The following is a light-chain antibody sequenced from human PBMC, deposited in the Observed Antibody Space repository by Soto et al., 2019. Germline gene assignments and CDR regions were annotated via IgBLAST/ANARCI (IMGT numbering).Light chain of an antibody. V-gene: IGLV2-14*03. Sequence: QSALTQPASVSGSPGQSITISCTGTSSDIGAYDYVSWYQQHPGKAPKFIIYGVSSRPSGVSPRFSGSKSGNTASLTISGLQAEDEADYFCTSFTSSNIVVFGGGTKVTV. J-gene: IGLJ2*01. CDR1: SSDIGAYDY. CDR2: GVS. CDR3: TSFTSSNIVV.